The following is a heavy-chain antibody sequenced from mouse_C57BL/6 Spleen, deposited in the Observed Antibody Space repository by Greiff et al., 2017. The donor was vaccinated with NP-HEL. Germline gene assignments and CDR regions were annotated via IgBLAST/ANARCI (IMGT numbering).Heavy chain of an antibody. CDR2: ISYDGSN. CDR1: GYSITSGYY. CDR3: ARDYYG. J-gene: IGHJ3*01. V-gene: IGHV3-6*01. D-gene: IGHD1-1*01. Sequence: EVKLQESGPGLVKPSQSLSLTCSVTGYSITSGYYWNWIRQFPGNKLEWMGYISYDGSNNYNPSLKNRISITRDTSKNQFFLKLNSVTTEDTATYYCARDYYGWGQGTLVTVSA.